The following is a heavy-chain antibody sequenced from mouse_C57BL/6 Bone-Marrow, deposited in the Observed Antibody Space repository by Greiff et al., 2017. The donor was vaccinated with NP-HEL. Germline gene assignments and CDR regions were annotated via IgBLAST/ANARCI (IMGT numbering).Heavy chain of an antibody. CDR1: GFTFSNYW. J-gene: IGHJ2*01. D-gene: IGHD1-1*01. Sequence: EVNVVESGGGLVQPGGSMKLSCVASGFTFSNYWMNWVRQSPEKGLEWVAQIRLKSDNYATHYAESVKGRFTISSDDYKSSVYLQMNNVRDEDTGIYYCPYGSSYDYWGQGTTLTVSS. V-gene: IGHV6-3*01. CDR3: PYGSSYDY. CDR2: IRLKSDNYAT.